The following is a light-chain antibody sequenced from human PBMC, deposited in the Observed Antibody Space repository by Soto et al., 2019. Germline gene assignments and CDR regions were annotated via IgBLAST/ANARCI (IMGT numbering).Light chain of an antibody. CDR1: QSVSSY. CDR3: QQHSDWPLT. Sequence: IVLTQSPATLSLSPGERATLSCRASQSVSSYLAWYQQKPGQAPRLLVYDVSTWATGIPARFSGSGSGTDFTLSISSLQPEDFAVYFCQQHSDWPLTFGGGTKVEIK. V-gene: IGKV3-11*01. CDR2: DVS. J-gene: IGKJ4*01.